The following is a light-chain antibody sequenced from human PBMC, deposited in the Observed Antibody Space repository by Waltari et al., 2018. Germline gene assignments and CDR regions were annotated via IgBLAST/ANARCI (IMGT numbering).Light chain of an antibody. V-gene: IGKV2-28*01. Sequence: DLMRTKYTLSLAVTPGEPASISGRASQGILHTNGYLYLDWYVPKPGQSPQLIIYLGSCRASGVPDRFSGSGSGTDFTLKISRVEAEDVGIYYCMQTRQTPPFPFGPGTTVDI. CDR2: LGS. CDR1: QGILHTNGYLY. J-gene: IGKJ3*01. CDR3: MQTRQTPPFP.